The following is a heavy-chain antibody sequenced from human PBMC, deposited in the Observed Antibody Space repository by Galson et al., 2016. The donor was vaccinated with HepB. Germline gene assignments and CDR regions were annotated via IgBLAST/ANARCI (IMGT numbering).Heavy chain of an antibody. V-gene: IGHV6-1*01. D-gene: IGHD3-10*01. CDR1: GDSVSSNSVT. J-gene: IGHJ6*02. CDR3: ARAVMLGRGMDV. Sequence: CAISGDSVSSNSVTWNWIRQSPSRGLEWLGRTYYRSKWYDDYAVSVKSRITIKPDTSTNQFSLQLNSVTPEDTAVYYCARAVMLGRGMDVWGQGTTVTVSS. CDR2: TYYRSKWYD.